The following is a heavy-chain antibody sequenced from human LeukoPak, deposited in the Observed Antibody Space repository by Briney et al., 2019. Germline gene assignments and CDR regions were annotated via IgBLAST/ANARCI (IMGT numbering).Heavy chain of an antibody. CDR2: INHSGST. CDR3: ARRRSYGSGDY. CDR1: GGSFSGYY. V-gene: IGHV4-34*01. D-gene: IGHD3-10*01. Sequence: SETLSLTCAVYGGSFSGYYWSWIRQPPGKGLEWIGEINHSGSTNYNPSLKSRVTISVDTSKNQFSLKLSSVTAADTAVYYCARRRSYGSGDYWGQGTLVTVSS. J-gene: IGHJ4*02.